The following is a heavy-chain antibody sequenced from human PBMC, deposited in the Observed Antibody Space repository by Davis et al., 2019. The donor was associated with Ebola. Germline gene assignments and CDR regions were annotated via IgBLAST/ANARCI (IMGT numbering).Heavy chain of an antibody. Sequence: SLKISCAASGFTFSDYYMSWIRQAPGKGLEWVSYISSSGSTIYYADSVKGRFTISRDNSKNTLYLQMNSLRAEDTAVYYCAAGHSSGWYALDYWGQGTLVTVSS. J-gene: IGHJ4*02. V-gene: IGHV3-11*04. CDR3: AAGHSSGWYALDY. CDR1: GFTFSDYY. D-gene: IGHD6-19*01. CDR2: ISSSGSTI.